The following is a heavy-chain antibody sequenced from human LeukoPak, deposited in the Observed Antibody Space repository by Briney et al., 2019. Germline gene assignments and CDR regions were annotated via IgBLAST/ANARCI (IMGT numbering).Heavy chain of an antibody. CDR2: TPSDGRFE. Sequence: PGGSLRLSCAASGLTFSAYGMHWVRQTPGKGLEWVAFTPSDGRFEDYADSVKGRFTISRDNSRNTLYLQMKSLRVEDTAVYYCVKDSSSTWFGGDSKWGQGTLVTVSS. CDR3: VKDSSSTWFGGDSK. V-gene: IGHV3-30*02. CDR1: GLTFSAYG. J-gene: IGHJ4*02. D-gene: IGHD3-10*01.